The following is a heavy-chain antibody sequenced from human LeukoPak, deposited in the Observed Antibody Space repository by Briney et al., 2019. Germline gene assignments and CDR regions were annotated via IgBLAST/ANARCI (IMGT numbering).Heavy chain of an antibody. CDR1: GFTVSNNY. CDR2: IYSGNYI. J-gene: IGHJ5*02. Sequence: GGSLRLSCAASGFTVSNNYMSWVSQAPGKGLEWVSIIYSGNYIYYADSVKGRFTISRDNAKNSLYLQMNSLRAEDTAVYYCARGTTLDPDWFDPWGQGTLVTVSS. CDR3: ARGTTLDPDWFDP. D-gene: IGHD4-23*01. V-gene: IGHV3-66*01.